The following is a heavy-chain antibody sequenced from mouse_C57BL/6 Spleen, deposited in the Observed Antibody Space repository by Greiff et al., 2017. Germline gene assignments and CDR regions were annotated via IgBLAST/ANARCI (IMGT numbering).Heavy chain of an antibody. V-gene: IGHV6-6*01. D-gene: IGHD1-1*01. J-gene: IGHJ1*03. CDR1: GFTFSDAW. CDR3: TRQDTTVVAFDWYFDV. CDR2: IRNTANNHAT. Sequence: DVKLVESGGGLVQPGGSMKLSCAASGFTFSDAWMDWVRQSPEQGLEWVAEIRNTANNHATYYAESVKGRFTISRDDSKSSVYLQMNSLIAEDTGIYYCTRQDTTVVAFDWYFDVWGTGTTVTVSS.